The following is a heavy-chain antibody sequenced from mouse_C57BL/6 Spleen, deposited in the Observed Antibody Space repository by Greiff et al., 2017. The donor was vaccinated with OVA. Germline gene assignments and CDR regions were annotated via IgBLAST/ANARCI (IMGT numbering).Heavy chain of an antibody. CDR2: INPSNGGT. V-gene: IGHV1-53*01. D-gene: IGHD1-1*01. J-gene: IGHJ2*01. CDR1: GYTFTSYW. Sequence: QVQLKQPGTELVKPGASVKLSCKASGYTFTSYWMHWVKQRPGQGLEWIGNINPSNGGTNYNEKFKSKATLTVDKSSSTAYMQLSSLTSEDSAVYYCARSEVAEDYFDYWGQGTTLTVSS. CDR3: ARSEVAEDYFDY.